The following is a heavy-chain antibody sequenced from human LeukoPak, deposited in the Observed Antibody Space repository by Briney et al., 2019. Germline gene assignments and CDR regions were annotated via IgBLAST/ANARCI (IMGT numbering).Heavy chain of an antibody. CDR3: AKDLDDSSGYYYSY. D-gene: IGHD3-22*01. CDR1: GFTFSSYA. Sequence: GGSLRLSCAASGFTFSSYAMRGARQAPGKARECVSAISGSGGSTYYAHSVKGRVTISRDNSRNTLYLEMNSLRAEDTAVYYCAKDLDDSSGYYYSYWGQGTLVTVSS. V-gene: IGHV3-23*01. CDR2: ISGSGGST. J-gene: IGHJ4*02.